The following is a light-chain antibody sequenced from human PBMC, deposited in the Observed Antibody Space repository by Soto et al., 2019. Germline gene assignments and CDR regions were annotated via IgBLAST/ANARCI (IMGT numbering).Light chain of an antibody. CDR2: GNN. CDR3: QSYDDSLHVYV. J-gene: IGLJ1*01. Sequence: QSVLTQPPSVSGAPGQRVTISCTGSSSNIGAGYYVHWYQQLPGTAPKLLISGNNNRPSGVPDRFSGSKSGTSASLAITGLQAEDEADYYCQSYDDSLHVYVFGAGTSSPS. V-gene: IGLV1-40*01. CDR1: SSNIGAGYY.